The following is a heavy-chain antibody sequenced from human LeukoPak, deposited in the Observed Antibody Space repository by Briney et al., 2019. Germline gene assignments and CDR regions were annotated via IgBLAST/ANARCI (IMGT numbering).Heavy chain of an antibody. Sequence: GGSLRLSCEASGFTFTSYGMSWVRQAPGKGLEWVSAISGSGGSTYYADSVKGRFTISRDNAKNSLYLQMNSLRAEDTAVYYCARTWDSRDFDYWGQGTLVTVSS. CDR3: ARTWDSRDFDY. CDR2: ISGSGGST. J-gene: IGHJ4*02. V-gene: IGHV3-23*01. D-gene: IGHD3-22*01. CDR1: GFTFTSYG.